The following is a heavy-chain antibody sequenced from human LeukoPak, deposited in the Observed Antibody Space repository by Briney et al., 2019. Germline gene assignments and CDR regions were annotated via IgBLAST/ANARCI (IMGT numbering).Heavy chain of an antibody. CDR1: GGSISSYY. D-gene: IGHD6-13*01. CDR2: IYYSGST. CDR3: ARRRAAGTDFDY. V-gene: IGHV4-59*01. Sequence: PSETLSLTCTVSGGSISSYYWSWIRQPPGKGLEWIGYIYYSGSTNYNPSLKSRVTISVDTSKNQFSLKLSSVTAADTAVYYCARRRAAGTDFDYWGQGTLVTVSS. J-gene: IGHJ4*02.